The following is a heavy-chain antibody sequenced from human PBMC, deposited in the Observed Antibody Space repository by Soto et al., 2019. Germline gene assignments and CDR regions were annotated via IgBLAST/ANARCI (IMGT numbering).Heavy chain of an antibody. V-gene: IGHV5-51*01. Sequence: EVQLVPSGAEVKKPGESLKISCKGSGYSFTSYWIGWVRQMPGKGLEWMGIIYPGDSDTRYSPSFQGQVTISADKSISTAYLQWSSLKASDTAMYYCARGPVEGWLFDSHFDYWGQGTLVTVSS. CDR2: IYPGDSDT. CDR3: ARGPVEGWLFDSHFDY. CDR1: GYSFTSYW. J-gene: IGHJ4*02. D-gene: IGHD3-22*01.